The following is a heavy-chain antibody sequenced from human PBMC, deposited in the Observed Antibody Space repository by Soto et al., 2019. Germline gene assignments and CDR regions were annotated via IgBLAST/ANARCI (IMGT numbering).Heavy chain of an antibody. CDR3: ARGGSGNGYVY. V-gene: IGHV4-59*01. CDR2: VYSSGNT. D-gene: IGHD5-18*01. CDR1: GGSISSYY. J-gene: IGHJ4*02. Sequence: QVQLQESGPGLVKPSETLSLTCTVSGGSISSYYWSWIRQAPGKAPEWIGYVYSSGNTNYNPSLKSRVSISVDTSKNQFSLKLTSVTAADTAVYYCARGGSGNGYVYWGQGTLVTVSS.